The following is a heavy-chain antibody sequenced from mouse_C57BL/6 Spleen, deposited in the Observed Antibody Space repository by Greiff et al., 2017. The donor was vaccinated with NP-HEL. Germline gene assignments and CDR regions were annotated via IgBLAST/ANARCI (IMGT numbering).Heavy chain of an antibody. D-gene: IGHD4-1*01. CDR2: LNPSTGGT. CDR3: ARDWYYAMDY. V-gene: IGHV1-53*01. J-gene: IGHJ4*01. CDR1: GYTFTSYW. Sequence: VQLQQPGTELVKPGASVKMSCKASGYTFTSYWMHWVKQRPGQGLEWIGNLNPSTGGTNYNEKLKSKATLTGDKSSSTAYMQLSSLTSEDSAFYYCARDWYYAMDYWGQGTSVTVSS.